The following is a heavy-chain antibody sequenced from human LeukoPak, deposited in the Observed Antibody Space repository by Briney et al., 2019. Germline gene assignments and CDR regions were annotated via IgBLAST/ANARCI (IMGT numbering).Heavy chain of an antibody. Sequence: GASVKVSCKAYGYTFTSYGITWVRQAPGQGLEWMGWISAYNGNTNYAQKLQGRVSMTTDTSTRTAYMELRSLRSDDTAVYYCARVYGNWNVPHYMDVWGKGTTVTISS. CDR2: ISAYNGNT. D-gene: IGHD1-1*01. J-gene: IGHJ6*03. V-gene: IGHV1-18*01. CDR1: GYTFTSYG. CDR3: ARVYGNWNVPHYMDV.